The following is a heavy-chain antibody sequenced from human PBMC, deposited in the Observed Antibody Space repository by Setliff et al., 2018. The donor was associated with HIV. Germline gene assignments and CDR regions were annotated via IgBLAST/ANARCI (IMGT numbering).Heavy chain of an antibody. J-gene: IGHJ6*04. Sequence: ASVKVSCKASGHTFSNSDIHWVRRATGQGLEWMGWMNPNSGVTGYALKFHDRVTMAGDTSISTAYLELRSLTSEDTAVYYCASGKGVGGVVITDGLDVWGKGTPVTVSS. CDR1: GHTFSNSD. CDR3: ASGKGVGGVVITDGLDV. CDR2: MNPNSGVT. V-gene: IGHV1-8*02. D-gene: IGHD3-10*01.